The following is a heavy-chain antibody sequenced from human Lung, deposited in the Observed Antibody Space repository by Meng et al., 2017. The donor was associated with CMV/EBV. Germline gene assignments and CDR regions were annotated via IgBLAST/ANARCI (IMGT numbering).Heavy chain of an antibody. V-gene: IGHV1-18*04. CDR3: ARVVVHYYARGDNADYSDY. CDR1: FNNYG. Sequence: FNNYGLIWVRQAPGKGLEVVGGISAYSGNTNYAQKIQDRVTMTTHTSSNTAYMELRSLRSDDTAIYYCARVVVHYYARGDNADYSDYWGQGTLVTVSS. D-gene: IGHD3-10*02. CDR2: ISAYSGNT. J-gene: IGHJ4*02.